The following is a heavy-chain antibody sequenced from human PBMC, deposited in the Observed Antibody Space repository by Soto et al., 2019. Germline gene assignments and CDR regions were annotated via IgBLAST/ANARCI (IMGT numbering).Heavy chain of an antibody. V-gene: IGHV1-69*12. D-gene: IGHD6-6*01. CDR3: ATSRAAPTLFDP. Sequence: QVQLVQSGAEVKQPGSSVKVSCKASGGPFSRYAFTWVRQAPGQGLEWMGGIAPFSATADYAQKFQGRVTITADEATSTAYLELSSLVSEDTAVYFCATSRAAPTLFDPWGQGTLVIVSS. CDR1: GGPFSRYA. J-gene: IGHJ5*02. CDR2: IAPFSATA.